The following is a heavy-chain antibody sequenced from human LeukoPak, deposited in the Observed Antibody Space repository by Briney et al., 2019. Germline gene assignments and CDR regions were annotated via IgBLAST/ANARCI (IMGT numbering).Heavy chain of an antibody. CDR2: VIPIFGTA. V-gene: IGHV1-69*13. Sequence: ASVKVSCKASGGTFSSYAISWVRQAPGQGLEWMGGVIPIFGTANYAQKFQGRVTITADESTSTAYMELSSLRSEDTAVYYCARAVGYGSGTYRQYYFHYWGQGTLVTVSS. D-gene: IGHD3-10*01. CDR3: ARAVGYGSGTYRQYYFHY. CDR1: GGTFSSYA. J-gene: IGHJ4*02.